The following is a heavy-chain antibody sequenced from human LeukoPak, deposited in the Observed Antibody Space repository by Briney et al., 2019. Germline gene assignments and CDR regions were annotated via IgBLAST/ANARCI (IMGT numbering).Heavy chain of an antibody. CDR1: GGSISSYY. CDR2: IYNSGST. Sequence: SETLSLTCTVSGGSISSYYWSWIRQPPGKGLECIGYIYNSGSTNYNPSLKSRVSISVDTSKNQFSLKLSSVTAADTAVYYCARSAIDAFDIWDQGTMVTVSS. J-gene: IGHJ3*02. D-gene: IGHD6-25*01. CDR3: ARSAIDAFDI. V-gene: IGHV4-59*08.